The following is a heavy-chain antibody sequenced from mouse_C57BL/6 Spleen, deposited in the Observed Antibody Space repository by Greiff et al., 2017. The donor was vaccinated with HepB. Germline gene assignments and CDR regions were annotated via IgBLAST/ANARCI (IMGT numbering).Heavy chain of an antibody. Sequence: EVQLQQSGPELVKPGASVKISCKASGYTFTDYYMNWVKQSHGKSLEWIGDINPNNGGTSYNQKFKGKATLTVDKSSSTAYMELRSLTSEDSAVYYCARRAIYYDYGYYVDYWGQGTTLTVSS. V-gene: IGHV1-26*01. CDR1: GYTFTDYY. J-gene: IGHJ2*01. CDR2: INPNNGGT. D-gene: IGHD2-4*01. CDR3: ARRAIYYDYGYYVDY.